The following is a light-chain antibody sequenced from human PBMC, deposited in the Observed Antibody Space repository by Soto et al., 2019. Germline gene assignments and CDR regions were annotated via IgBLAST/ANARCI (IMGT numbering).Light chain of an antibody. V-gene: IGLV2-11*01. CDR2: DVS. CDR3: CSYAGRYTPYV. J-gene: IGLJ1*01. Sequence: QSALTQPRSVSGSPGQSVTISCTRTSSDVGGYNYVSWYQQHPGKAPKLMIYDVSKRPSGVPDRFSGSKSGNTASLTISGLQAEDEADYYCCSYAGRYTPYVFGTGTKLTVL. CDR1: SSDVGGYNY.